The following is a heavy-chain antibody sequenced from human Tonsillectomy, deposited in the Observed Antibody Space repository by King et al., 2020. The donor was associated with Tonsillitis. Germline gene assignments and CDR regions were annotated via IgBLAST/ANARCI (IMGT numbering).Heavy chain of an antibody. CDR3: AGTIAVTNFRWFDP. D-gene: IGHD6-19*01. CDR1: GGTFSSYV. V-gene: IGHV1-69*06. Sequence: VQLVESGAEVKKPGTSVKVSCKASGGTFSSYVISWVRQAPGQGLEWMGGIIPIFGTTNYAQKFQGRVTITADRSTSTFYMELSRLRSDDTAVYYCAGTIAVTNFRWFDPWGQGTLVIVSS. J-gene: IGHJ5*02. CDR2: IIPIFGTT.